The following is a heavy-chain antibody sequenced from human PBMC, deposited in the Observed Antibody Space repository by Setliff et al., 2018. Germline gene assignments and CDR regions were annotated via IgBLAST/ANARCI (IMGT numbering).Heavy chain of an antibody. Sequence: SETLSLTCAVYGGSFSGYYWSWIRQPPGKGLEWIGEINHSGSTNYNPSLKSRVTISVDTSKNQISLKLSSVTAVDTAVYYCARGGRYSSSWYFTEYFQDWGQGTLVTVSS. V-gene: IGHV4-34*01. CDR1: GGSFSGYY. CDR3: ARGGRYSSSWYFTEYFQD. J-gene: IGHJ1*01. CDR2: INHSGST. D-gene: IGHD6-13*01.